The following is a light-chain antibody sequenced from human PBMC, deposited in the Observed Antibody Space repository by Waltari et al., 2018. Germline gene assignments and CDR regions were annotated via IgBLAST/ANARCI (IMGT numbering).Light chain of an antibody. CDR2: AAS. Sequence: DIQMTQSPSSLSASVGDRVTITCRAGRSITTSLNWYQQKPGKAPNLLIYAASSLQSGVPSRFSGSGSGTDFTLTISSLQPEDFATYYCQQSYTTPVTFGQGTKVEIK. J-gene: IGKJ1*01. CDR1: RSITTS. CDR3: QQSYTTPVT. V-gene: IGKV1-39*01.